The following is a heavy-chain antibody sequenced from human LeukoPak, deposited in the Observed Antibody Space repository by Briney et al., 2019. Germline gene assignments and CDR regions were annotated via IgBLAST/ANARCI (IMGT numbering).Heavy chain of an antibody. CDR1: GFTFSSYS. CDR3: ARDLMPRGLGFGELFRYLDY. Sequence: GGSLRLSCAASGFTFSSYSMICLGPAPGKGREWVSSISNSSSYIYYADSVKGRFTISRDNAKNSLYLQMNSLRAEDTAVYYCARDLMPRGLGFGELFRYLDYWGQGTLVTVSS. CDR2: ISNSSSYI. V-gene: IGHV3-21*01. J-gene: IGHJ4*02. D-gene: IGHD3-10*01.